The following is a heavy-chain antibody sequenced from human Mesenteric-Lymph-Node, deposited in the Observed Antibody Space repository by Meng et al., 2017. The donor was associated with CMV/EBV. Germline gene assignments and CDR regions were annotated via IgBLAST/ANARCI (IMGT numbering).Heavy chain of an antibody. J-gene: IGHJ4*02. Sequence: SGVSVRSGNYYWTCIRQSPGKGLEWIGYVYYSGDTNYNPSLWSRVTLSVDTSKNQFFLNLSSVTAADTAVYYCARDLGGSYLYSFDYWGQGTLVTVSS. CDR1: GVSVRSGNYY. V-gene: IGHV4-61*01. D-gene: IGHD1-26*01. CDR2: VYYSGDT. CDR3: ARDLGGSYLYSFDY.